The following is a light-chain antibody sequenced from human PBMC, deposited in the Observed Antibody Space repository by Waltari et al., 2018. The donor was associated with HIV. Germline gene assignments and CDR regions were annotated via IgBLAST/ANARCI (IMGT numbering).Light chain of an antibody. J-gene: IGLJ3*02. CDR1: SSHIGAQYA. V-gene: IGLV1-40*01. Sequence: QSVLTQPPSVSGAPGQRVTISCTGSSSHIGAQYAVHWYQHVPGTAPKVLLYGNSDRPSGVPDRFSGSKSGTSASLVITGLQAEDEANYYCQSYDSSLSAWVFGGGTKLTVL. CDR3: QSYDSSLSAWV. CDR2: GNS.